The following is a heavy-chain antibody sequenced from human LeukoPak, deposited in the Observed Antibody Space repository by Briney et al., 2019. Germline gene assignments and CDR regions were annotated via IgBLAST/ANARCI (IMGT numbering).Heavy chain of an antibody. J-gene: IGHJ3*02. V-gene: IGHV3-53*01. CDR1: GFTVSSNY. CDR2: IYSGGST. Sequence: PGGSLRLSCAASGFTVSSNYMSWVRQAPGKGLEWVSVIYSGGSTYYADSVKGRFTISRDNSRNTLYLQMNSLRDEDTAVYYCARDQTFDIWGQGTMVTVSS. CDR3: ARDQTFDI.